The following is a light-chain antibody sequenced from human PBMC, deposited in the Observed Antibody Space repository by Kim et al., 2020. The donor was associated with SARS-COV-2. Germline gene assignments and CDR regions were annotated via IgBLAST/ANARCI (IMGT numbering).Light chain of an antibody. J-gene: IGLJ1*01. V-gene: IGLV2-8*01. CDR1: SSVIDAYNY. CDR2: EVN. Sequence: QSVCVSVTGTSSVIDAYNYVDWYQQHPGKAPKLMIYEVNRRPSGVPDRSSGSKSGNTASLTVSGLQAEDEADYYCTSYAGSNNLDVFGTGTKVTVL. CDR3: TSYAGSNNLDV.